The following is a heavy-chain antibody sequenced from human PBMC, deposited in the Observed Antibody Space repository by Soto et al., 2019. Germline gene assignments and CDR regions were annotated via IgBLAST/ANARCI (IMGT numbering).Heavy chain of an antibody. D-gene: IGHD6-19*01. CDR2: INSDGSST. CDR3: ARRVYGSGWYYFDY. J-gene: IGHJ4*02. CDR1: GFTFSSYW. V-gene: IGHV3-74*01. Sequence: GGSLRLSCAASGFTFSSYWMHWVRQAPGKGLVWVSRINSDGSSTTYADSVKGRFTISRDNAKNTLYLQMNSLRAEDTALYYCARRVYGSGWYYFDYWGQGTLVTVSS.